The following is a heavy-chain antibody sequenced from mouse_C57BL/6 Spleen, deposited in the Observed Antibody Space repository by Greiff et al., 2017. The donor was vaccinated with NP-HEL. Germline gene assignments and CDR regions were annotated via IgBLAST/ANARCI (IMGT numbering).Heavy chain of an antibody. J-gene: IGHJ3*01. D-gene: IGHD2-4*01. CDR1: GYTFTSYW. V-gene: IGHV1-72*01. CDR3: ARFLLPAYDYEAWFAY. CDR2: IDPNSGGT. Sequence: QVQLQQPGAELVKPGASVKLSCKASGYTFTSYWMHWVKQRPGRGLEWIGRIDPNSGGTKYNEKFKSKATLTVDKPSSTAYMQLSSLTSEDSAVYYCARFLLPAYDYEAWFAYWGQGTLVTVSA.